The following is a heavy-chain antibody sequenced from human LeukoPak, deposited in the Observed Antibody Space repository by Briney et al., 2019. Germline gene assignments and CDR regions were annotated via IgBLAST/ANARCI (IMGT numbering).Heavy chain of an antibody. CDR3: ARERGGIAAAGINYFDY. CDR1: GGSFSGYY. J-gene: IGHJ4*02. V-gene: IGHV4-30-4*08. CDR2: IYYSGST. D-gene: IGHD6-13*01. Sequence: SETLSLTCAVYGGSFSGYYWSWIRQPPGKGLEWIGYIYYSGSTYYNPSLKSRVTISVDTSKNQFSLKLSSVTAADTAVYYCARERGGIAAAGINYFDYWGQGTLVTVSS.